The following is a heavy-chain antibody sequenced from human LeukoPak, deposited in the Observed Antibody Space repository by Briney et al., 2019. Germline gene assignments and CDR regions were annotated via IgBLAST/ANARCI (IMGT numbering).Heavy chain of an antibody. Sequence: PSETLSLTCTVSGGSISSGGYYWSWIRQPPGKGLEWIGYIYYSGSTNYNPSLKSRVTISVDTSKNQFSLKLSSVTAADTAVYYCARGDMVASFDYWGQGTLVTVSS. CDR1: GGSISSGGYY. D-gene: IGHD1-26*01. J-gene: IGHJ4*02. CDR2: IYYSGST. V-gene: IGHV4-61*08. CDR3: ARGDMVASFDY.